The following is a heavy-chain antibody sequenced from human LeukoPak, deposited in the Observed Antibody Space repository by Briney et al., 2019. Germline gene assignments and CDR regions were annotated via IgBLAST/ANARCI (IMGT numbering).Heavy chain of an antibody. J-gene: IGHJ4*02. CDR1: GGSISSYY. D-gene: IGHD4-11*01. V-gene: IGHV4-59*08. Sequence: PSETLSLTCTVSGGSISSYYWSWIRQPPGKGLEWIGYIYYSGSTSYNPSLKSRVTMSVDTSKNQFSLKLSSVTAADTAVYYCARFTYDDYSNSYYINYWGQGTLVTVSS. CDR3: ARFTYDDYSNSYYINY. CDR2: IYYSGST.